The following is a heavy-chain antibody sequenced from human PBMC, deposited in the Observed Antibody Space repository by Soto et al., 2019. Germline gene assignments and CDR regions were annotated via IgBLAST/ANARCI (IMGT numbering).Heavy chain of an antibody. CDR1: GGSIISYY. V-gene: IGHV4-59*01. Sequence: SETLSLTCTVSGGSIISYYWSWFRQPPGKGLEWIGYIYYSGSTNYNPSLKSRVTISVDTSKNQFSLKLSSVTAADTAVYYCARARIAAAGIGWFDPWGQGTLVTVSS. J-gene: IGHJ5*02. CDR2: IYYSGST. D-gene: IGHD6-13*01. CDR3: ARARIAAAGIGWFDP.